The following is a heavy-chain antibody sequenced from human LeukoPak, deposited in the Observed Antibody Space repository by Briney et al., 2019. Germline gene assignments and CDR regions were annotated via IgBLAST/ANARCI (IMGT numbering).Heavy chain of an antibody. CDR3: AKENSPGYSSSWDAFDI. D-gene: IGHD6-13*01. CDR2: IKEDGNEK. Sequence: GGSLRLSCVASGFTLSGYRMSWVRRAPGKGLEWVANIKEDGNEKYYEDSVKGRFTISRDNAKNSVYLQVNSLRAEDTAVYYCAKENSPGYSSSWDAFDIWGQGTMVTVSS. CDR1: GFTLSGYR. V-gene: IGHV3-7*01. J-gene: IGHJ3*02.